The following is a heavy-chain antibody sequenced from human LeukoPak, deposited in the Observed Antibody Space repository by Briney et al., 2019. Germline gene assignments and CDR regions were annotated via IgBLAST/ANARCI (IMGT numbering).Heavy chain of an antibody. CDR3: ARDQEGFDY. CDR2: INPSSGGT. J-gene: IGHJ4*02. CDR1: GYTFIKYY. V-gene: IGHV1-46*01. Sequence: ASVKVSCKATGYTFIKYYMHWVRQSPGQGLEWMGVINPSSGGTSYPQKFQGRVTMTRDTSTSTVHMELSGLRSEDTAVYYCARDQEGFDYWGQGTLVTVSS.